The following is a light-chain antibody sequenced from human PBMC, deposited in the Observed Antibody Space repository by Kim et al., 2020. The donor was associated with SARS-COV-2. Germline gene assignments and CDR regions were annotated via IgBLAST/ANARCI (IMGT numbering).Light chain of an antibody. Sequence: GQSIPISCTGTSHDIGYFNYVSWFQQHPGKAPKLIIYDVTIRPSGISYRFSGSKSGNMASLTISGLQAEDETDYYCSSYATSSTWVFGGGTQLTVL. J-gene: IGLJ3*02. CDR2: DVT. CDR1: SHDIGYFNY. CDR3: SSYATSSTWV. V-gene: IGLV2-14*03.